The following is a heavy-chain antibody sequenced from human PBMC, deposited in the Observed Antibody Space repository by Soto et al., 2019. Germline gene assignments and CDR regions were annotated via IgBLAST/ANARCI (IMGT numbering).Heavy chain of an antibody. J-gene: IGHJ4*02. Sequence: SETLSLTCTVSGGSISSYYWSWIRQPPGKGLEWIGYIYYSGSTNYNPSLKSRVTISVDTSKNQFSLKLSSVTAADTAVYYCARDGDSSGCFDYWGQGTLVTVSS. CDR1: GGSISSYY. V-gene: IGHV4-59*01. D-gene: IGHD3-22*01. CDR3: ARDGDSSGCFDY. CDR2: IYYSGST.